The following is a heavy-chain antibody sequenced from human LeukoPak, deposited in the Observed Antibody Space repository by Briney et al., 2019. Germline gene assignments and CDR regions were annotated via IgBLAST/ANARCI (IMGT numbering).Heavy chain of an antibody. J-gene: IGHJ4*02. V-gene: IGHV3-30*18. Sequence: GGSLRLSCAASGFTFSSYGMHWVRQAPGKGLEWVAVISYDGSNKYYADSVKGRFTISRDNSKNTLYLQMNSLRAEDTAVYYCAKGYSGYDSFDYWGQGTLVTVSS. CDR3: AKGYSGYDSFDY. CDR2: ISYDGSNK. D-gene: IGHD5-12*01. CDR1: GFTFSSYG.